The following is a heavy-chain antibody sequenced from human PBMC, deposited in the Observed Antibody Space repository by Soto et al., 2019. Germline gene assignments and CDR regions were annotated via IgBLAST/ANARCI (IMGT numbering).Heavy chain of an antibody. CDR3: VRVFGSIDY. CDR1: GYTFTTYD. CDR2: MNPKSGYT. D-gene: IGHD3-10*02. Sequence: QVQLVQSGAEVKKPGASVKVSCKASGYTFTTYDINWVRQATGQRLEWVGWMNPKSGYTGFAQNFXXSXSXTRDTSISTAYMELSSLRSEDTAVYYCVRVFGSIDYWGQGPLVTVSS. V-gene: IGHV1-8*01. J-gene: IGHJ4*02.